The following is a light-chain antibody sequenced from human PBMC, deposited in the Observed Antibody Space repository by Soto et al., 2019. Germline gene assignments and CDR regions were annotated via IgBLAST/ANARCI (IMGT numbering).Light chain of an antibody. V-gene: IGLV1-40*01. CDR3: QSYDSSLSEGV. J-gene: IGLJ2*01. Sequence: QSVLTQPPSVSGAPGQRVTISCTGSSSNIGAGYNVHWYQQLPGTAPKLLIYANSNQPSGVPDRFSGSKSGTSASLAITGLQAEDEADYYCQSYDSSLSEGVFGGGTQLTVL. CDR2: ANS. CDR1: SSNIGAGYN.